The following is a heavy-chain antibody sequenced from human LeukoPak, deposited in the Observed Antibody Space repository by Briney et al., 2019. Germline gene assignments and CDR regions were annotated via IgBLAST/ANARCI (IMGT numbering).Heavy chain of an antibody. Sequence: PGGSLRLSCAASGFTFSTSSMNWVRQAPGKRLEWISYISSGSGTIYYADSVKGRFTISKDTAKNSLSLQMNSLRVEDTAVYFCATGPNTSPFDYWGQGVLVTVSS. CDR1: GFTFSTSS. D-gene: IGHD2-2*01. J-gene: IGHJ4*02. V-gene: IGHV3-48*01. CDR3: ATGPNTSPFDY. CDR2: ISSGSGTI.